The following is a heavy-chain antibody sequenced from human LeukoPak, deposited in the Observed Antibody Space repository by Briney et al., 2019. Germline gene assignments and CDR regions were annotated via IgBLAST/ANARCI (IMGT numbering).Heavy chain of an antibody. J-gene: IGHJ6*03. CDR2: IRYDGSNK. CDR3: AKDFGLSGSYYNGPYYYYYYMDI. Sequence: GGSLRLSCAASGFTFSSYGMHWVRQAPGKGLEWVAFIRYDGSNKYYADSVKGRFTISRDNSKNTLYLQMNSLRAEDTAVYYCAKDFGLSGSYYNGPYYYYYYMDIWGKGTTVTVSS. CDR1: GFTFSSYG. D-gene: IGHD3-10*01. V-gene: IGHV3-30*02.